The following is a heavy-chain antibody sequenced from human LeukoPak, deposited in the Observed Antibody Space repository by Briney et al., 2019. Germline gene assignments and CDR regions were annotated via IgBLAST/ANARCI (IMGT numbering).Heavy chain of an antibody. D-gene: IGHD3-9*01. CDR3: ARDVGYYDILTGSYGMDV. V-gene: IGHV1-3*01. CDR2: INAGNGNT. CDR1: GYTFTSYA. J-gene: IGHJ6*02. Sequence: ASVKVSCKASGYTFTSYAMHWVRQAPGQRLEWMGWINAGNGNTKYSQKFQGRVTITRDTSASTAHMELSSLRSEDTAVYYCARDVGYYDILTGSYGMDVWGQGTTVTVSS.